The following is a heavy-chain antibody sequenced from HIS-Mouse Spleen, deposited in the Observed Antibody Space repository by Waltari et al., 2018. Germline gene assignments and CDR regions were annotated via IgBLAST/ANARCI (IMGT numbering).Heavy chain of an antibody. CDR1: GFTFSSYA. Sequence: QVQLVESGGGVVQPGRSLRLSCAASGFTFSSYAMHWVRQAPGKGLEWVAVISYDGSNKYYADSVKGRFTIARDNSKNTLYLQMNSLRAEDTAVYYCARDGDPAGGNFDYWGQGTLVTVSS. J-gene: IGHJ4*02. D-gene: IGHD3-16*01. V-gene: IGHV3-30-3*01. CDR3: ARDGDPAGGNFDY. CDR2: ISYDGSNK.